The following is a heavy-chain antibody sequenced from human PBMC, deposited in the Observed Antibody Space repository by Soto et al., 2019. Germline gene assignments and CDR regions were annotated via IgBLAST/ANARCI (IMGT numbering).Heavy chain of an antibody. CDR3: ARRPPTTYYDFWSGYYTVYYFDY. J-gene: IGHJ4*02. CDR2: INHSGST. V-gene: IGHV4-34*01. D-gene: IGHD3-3*01. CDR1: GGSFSGYY. Sequence: QVQLQQWGAGLLKPSETLSLTCAVYGGSFSGYYWSWIRQPPGKGLEWIGEINHSGSTNYNPSLKSRVTISVDTSKNPFSLTLSSVTAADTAVYYCARRPPTTYYDFWSGYYTVYYFDYWGQGTLVTVSS.